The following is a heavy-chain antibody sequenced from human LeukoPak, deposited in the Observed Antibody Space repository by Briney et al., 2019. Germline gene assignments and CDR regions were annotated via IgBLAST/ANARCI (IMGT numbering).Heavy chain of an antibody. CDR1: GGSFNEYY. Sequence: SETLSLTCAVYGGSFNEYYWSWIRQPPGKRLGWIGEVNHRGGTHYNPSLQSRVTVSADTWKSQFSLRMISVTAADTALYFCARERKLERAARTMVAFDMWGQGTMVTVSS. CDR2: VNHRGGT. J-gene: IGHJ3*02. CDR3: ARERKLERAARTMVAFDM. D-gene: IGHD4/OR15-4a*01. V-gene: IGHV4-34*01.